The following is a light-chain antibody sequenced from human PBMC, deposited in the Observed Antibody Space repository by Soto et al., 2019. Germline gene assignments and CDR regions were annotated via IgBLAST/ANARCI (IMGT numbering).Light chain of an antibody. Sequence: LTQPASVSGSPGQSITISCTGTSSDFGGYNYVSWYQQYPGKVPKLLIYHVSNRPSGVSNPFSGSKSGNTASLTISGLQAEDEADYFCTSFTSDNLYVFGTGTKVTVL. V-gene: IGLV2-14*03. CDR3: TSFTSDNLYV. CDR2: HVS. CDR1: SSDFGGYNY. J-gene: IGLJ1*01.